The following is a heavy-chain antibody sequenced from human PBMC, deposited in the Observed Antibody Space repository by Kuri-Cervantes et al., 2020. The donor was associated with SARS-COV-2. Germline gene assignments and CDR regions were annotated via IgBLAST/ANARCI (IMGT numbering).Heavy chain of an antibody. D-gene: IGHD2-2*02. Sequence: ASVKVSCKASGYTFTSYYMHWVRQAPGQGLEWMGIINPSGGSTSYAQKFQGRVTMTRDTSTSTVYMELSSLRSDDTAVYYCARDLCVGSSTSCYTFDGLIWGQGTMVTVSS. V-gene: IGHV1-46*01. CDR3: ARDLCVGSSTSCYTFDGLI. CDR2: INPSGGST. J-gene: IGHJ3*02. CDR1: GYTFTSYY.